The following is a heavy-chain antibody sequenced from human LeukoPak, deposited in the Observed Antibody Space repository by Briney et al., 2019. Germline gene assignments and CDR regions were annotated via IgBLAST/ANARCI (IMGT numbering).Heavy chain of an antibody. CDR2: INHSGST. Sequence: KSSETLSLTCAVYGGSFSGYYWSWIRQPPGKGLEWIGEINHSGSTNYNPSLKSRVTISVDTSKNQFSLKLSSVTAADTAVYYCARLWKYYYGSGSYYNVDYWGQGTLVTVSS. J-gene: IGHJ4*02. V-gene: IGHV4-34*01. CDR1: GGSFSGYY. CDR3: ARLWKYYYGSGSYYNVDY. D-gene: IGHD3-10*01.